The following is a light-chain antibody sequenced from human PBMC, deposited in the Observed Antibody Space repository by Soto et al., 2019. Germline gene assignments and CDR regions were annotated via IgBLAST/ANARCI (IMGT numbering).Light chain of an antibody. CDR2: DAS. CDR1: QSVSSY. Sequence: EIVLTQSPATLSLSPGERATLSCRASQSVSSYLAWYQQNPGQAPRLLIYDASNRATGIPARFSGSGSGTDFTLTITSLEPEDFAVYYCQQRSNLPLVTFGPGTKVDIK. CDR3: QQRSNLPLVT. V-gene: IGKV3-11*01. J-gene: IGKJ3*01.